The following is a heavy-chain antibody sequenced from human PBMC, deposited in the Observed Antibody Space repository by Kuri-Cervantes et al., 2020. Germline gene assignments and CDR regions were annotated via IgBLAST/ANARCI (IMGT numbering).Heavy chain of an antibody. CDR1: GYTFTSSG. D-gene: IGHD6-19*01. V-gene: IGHV1-18*01. Sequence: ASVKVSCKASGYTFTSSGITWVRQAPGQGLEWMAWINSYNGNTNYAQKFQGWVTMTRDTSISTAYMELSRLRSDDTAVYYCAREDSSGWSAHFDYWGQGTLVTVSS. CDR3: AREDSSGWSAHFDY. CDR2: INSYNGNT. J-gene: IGHJ4*02.